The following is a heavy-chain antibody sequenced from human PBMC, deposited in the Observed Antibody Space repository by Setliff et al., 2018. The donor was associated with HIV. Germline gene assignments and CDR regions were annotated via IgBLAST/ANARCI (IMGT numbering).Heavy chain of an antibody. CDR3: TTGTRLVD. Sequence: PGGSLRLSCVVSGFTFSDVWMSWVRQAPGKGLEWIGRMKSIPDGGRIDYAAPVKGRFAISRDDAINTLFLEMHSLKIDDTGVYYCTTGTRLVDWGQGALVTVSS. CDR1: GFTFSDVW. CDR2: MKSIPDGGRI. V-gene: IGHV3-15*01. J-gene: IGHJ4*02. D-gene: IGHD2-21*01.